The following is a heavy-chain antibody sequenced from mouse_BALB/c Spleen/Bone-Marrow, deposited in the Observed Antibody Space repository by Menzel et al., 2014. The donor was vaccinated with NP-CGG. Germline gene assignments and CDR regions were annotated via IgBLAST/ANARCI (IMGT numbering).Heavy chain of an antibody. J-gene: IGHJ1*01. CDR3: ARSHGYYPYWYFDV. V-gene: IGHV1-69*02. D-gene: IGHD2-3*01. CDR2: IDPSDSET. CDR1: GYTFTSYW. Sequence: VKLMESGAELVKPGAPVKLSCKASGYTFTSYWMNWVKQRPGRGLEWIGRIDPSDSETHYNQKFKDKATLTVDKSSSTAYIQLSSLTSEDSAVYYCARSHGYYPYWYFDVWGAGTTVTVSS.